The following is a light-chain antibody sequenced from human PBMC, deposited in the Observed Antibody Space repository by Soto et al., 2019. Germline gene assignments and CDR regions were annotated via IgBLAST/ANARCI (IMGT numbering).Light chain of an antibody. V-gene: IGKV2-28*01. Sequence: IVITQSRLSLPVTPGEPASISCRSSQSLLHSNGYNYLDWYLQKPGQSPQLLIYLGSNRASGVPDRFSGSGSGTDFTLKISRVEAEDVGVYYCMQALQTPFTLGPGTKVDIK. CDR2: LGS. CDR1: QSLLHSNGYNY. CDR3: MQALQTPFT. J-gene: IGKJ3*01.